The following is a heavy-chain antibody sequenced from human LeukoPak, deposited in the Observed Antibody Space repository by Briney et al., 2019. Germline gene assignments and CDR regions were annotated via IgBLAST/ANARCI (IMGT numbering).Heavy chain of an antibody. CDR1: GVSLSTSGMC. V-gene: IGHV2-70*11. CDR3: AQLNRATGRSY. D-gene: IGHD1-1*01. Sequence: SGPALVKPTQTLTLTCSFPGVSLSTSGMCVSWIRQPPGKALERLECIDWDDDKYYSTPLKTRLTIYKDTPKHQPVLTMTNMDPVDTATYYCAQLNRATGRSYWGQGTLVTVSS. J-gene: IGHJ4*02. CDR2: IDWDDDK.